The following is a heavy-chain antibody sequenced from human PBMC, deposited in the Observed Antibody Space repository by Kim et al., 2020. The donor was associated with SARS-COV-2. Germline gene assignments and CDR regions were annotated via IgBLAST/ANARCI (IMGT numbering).Heavy chain of an antibody. CDR2: IYYSGST. D-gene: IGHD3-10*01. CDR3: ARQSTRYYGSGGGFDY. CDR1: GGSISSSSYY. V-gene: IGHV4-39*01. J-gene: IGHJ4*02. Sequence: SETLSLTCTVSGGSISSSSYYWGWIRQPPGKGLEWIGSIYYSGSTYYNPSLKSRVTISVDTSKNQFSLKLSSVTAADTAVYYCARQSTRYYGSGGGFDYWGQGTLVTVSS.